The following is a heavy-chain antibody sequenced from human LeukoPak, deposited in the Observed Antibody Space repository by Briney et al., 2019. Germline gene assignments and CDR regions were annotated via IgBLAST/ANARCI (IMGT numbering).Heavy chain of an antibody. Sequence: SETLSLTCTVSGGSISSSSYYWGWIRQPPGKGLEWIGSIYYSGSTYYNPSLKSRVTMSVDTSKNQFSLNLRSVTAADTAVYYCARGPPPDLDCWGQGTLVTVSS. CDR2: IYYSGST. V-gene: IGHV4-39*07. CDR3: ARGPPPDLDC. J-gene: IGHJ4*02. CDR1: GGSISSSSYY.